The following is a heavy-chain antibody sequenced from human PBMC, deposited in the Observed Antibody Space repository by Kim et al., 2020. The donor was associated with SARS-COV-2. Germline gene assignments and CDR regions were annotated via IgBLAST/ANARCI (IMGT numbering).Heavy chain of an antibody. CDR3: VRETGGEPDF. CDR2: INVPADTI. Sequence: GGSLRLSCAASGFIFISYEMNWIRQTPGEGLEWVAWINVPADTIDYAESVTGRFTISRDNAKNVVFLHMRDVRAEDTGLYYCVRETGGEPDFWGQGSPV. CDR1: GFIFISYE. D-gene: IGHD1-26*01. V-gene: IGHV3-48*03. J-gene: IGHJ4*02.